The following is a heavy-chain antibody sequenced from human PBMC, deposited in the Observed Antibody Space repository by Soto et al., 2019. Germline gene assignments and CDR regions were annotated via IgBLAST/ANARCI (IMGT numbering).Heavy chain of an antibody. Sequence: QVQLQESGPGLVKPSQTLSLTCTVPGGSIGSGGSYWSGIRKHQGKGRDGIGNINNSGSTYYNPSLKSRVTISVDTSKNQFSLKLSSVTAADTAVYYCARREIPKYYYGSGSSEGYFDYWGQGTLVTVSS. J-gene: IGHJ4*02. CDR1: GGSIGSGGSY. CDR3: ARREIPKYYYGSGSSEGYFDY. V-gene: IGHV4-31*03. D-gene: IGHD3-10*01. CDR2: INNSGST.